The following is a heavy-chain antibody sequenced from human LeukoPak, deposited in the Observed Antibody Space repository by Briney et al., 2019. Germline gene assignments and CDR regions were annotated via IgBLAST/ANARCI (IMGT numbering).Heavy chain of an antibody. CDR3: AREVGGSGSYYIS. CDR1: GGTFSSYA. J-gene: IGHJ4*02. V-gene: IGHV1-69*06. CDR2: IIPIFGTV. D-gene: IGHD3-10*01. Sequence: ASVKVSCKASGGTFSSYAISWVRQAPGQGLEWMGGIIPIFGTVNYAQKFQGRVTITADKSTSTAYMELSSLRSEDTAVYYCAREVGGSGSYYISWGQGTLITVSS.